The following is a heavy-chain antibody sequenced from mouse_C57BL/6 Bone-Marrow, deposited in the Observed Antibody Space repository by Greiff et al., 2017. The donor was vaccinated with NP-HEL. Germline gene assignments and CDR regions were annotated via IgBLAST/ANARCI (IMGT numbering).Heavy chain of an antibody. V-gene: IGHV5-6*01. J-gene: IGHJ3*01. Sequence: EVMLVESGGDLVKPGGSLKLSCAASGFTFSSYGMSWVRQTPDKRLEWVATISSGGSYTYYPDSVKGRFTISRDNAKNTLYLQMSSLKSEDTAMYYCARGDYSNFAYWGQGTLVTVSA. D-gene: IGHD2-5*01. CDR2: ISSGGSYT. CDR1: GFTFSSYG. CDR3: ARGDYSNFAY.